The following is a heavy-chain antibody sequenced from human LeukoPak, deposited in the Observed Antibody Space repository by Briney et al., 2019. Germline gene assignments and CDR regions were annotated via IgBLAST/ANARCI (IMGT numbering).Heavy chain of an antibody. D-gene: IGHD6-6*01. J-gene: IGHJ6*02. CDR3: ARSSPLLYSSSFADYYYGMDV. V-gene: IGHV4-59*01. CDR2: IYYSGST. Sequence: SETLSLTCTDSGGSISTYYWSWIRQPPGKGLEGIGDIYYSGSTNYNPSLKSRVTISVDTSKNQFSLRLSSVTAAVTAVYYCARSSPLLYSSSFADYYYGMDVWGQGTTVTVSS. CDR1: GGSISTYY.